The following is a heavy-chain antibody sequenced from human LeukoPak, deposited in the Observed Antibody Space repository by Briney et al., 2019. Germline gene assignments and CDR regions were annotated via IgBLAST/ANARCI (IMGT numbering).Heavy chain of an antibody. CDR2: ISSSSSYI. J-gene: IGHJ4*02. CDR1: GFTFSSYS. CDR3: ARSVAGLGVFDY. D-gene: IGHD6-19*01. Sequence: PGGSLRLSCAASGFTFSSYSMNWVRQAPGKGLEWVSSISSSSSYIYYADSVKGRFTISRDNAKNSLYLQMNSLRAEDTAVYYCARSVAGLGVFDYWGQGTLVTVSS. V-gene: IGHV3-21*01.